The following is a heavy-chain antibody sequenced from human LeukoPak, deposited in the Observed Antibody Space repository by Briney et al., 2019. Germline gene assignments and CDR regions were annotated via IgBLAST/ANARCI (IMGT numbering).Heavy chain of an antibody. CDR3: AREADGFDI. Sequence: GGSLRLSCVVSGITLSNYAMSWVRQAPGKGLEWVSGISESGGSTKYADSVKGRFTISRDTAKTTLDLQMNSLTTEDTALYYCAREADGFDIWGQGTMVTVSS. CDR2: ISESGGST. V-gene: IGHV3-23*01. CDR1: GITLSNYA. J-gene: IGHJ3*02.